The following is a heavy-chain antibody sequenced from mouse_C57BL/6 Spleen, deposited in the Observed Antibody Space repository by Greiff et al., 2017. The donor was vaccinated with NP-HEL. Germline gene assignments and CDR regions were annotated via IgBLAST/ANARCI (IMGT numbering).Heavy chain of an antibody. D-gene: IGHD1-1*01. Sequence: QVQLQQPGAELVRPGTSVKLSCKASGYTFTSYWMHWVKQRPGQGLEWIGVIDPSDSYTNYNQKFKGKATLTVDTSSSTAYMQLSSLTTEDSAVDYCARGGVYGSSHAMAYWGQGTSVTVSS. CDR2: IDPSDSYT. V-gene: IGHV1-59*01. CDR1: GYTFTSYW. J-gene: IGHJ4*01. CDR3: ARGGVYGSSHAMAY.